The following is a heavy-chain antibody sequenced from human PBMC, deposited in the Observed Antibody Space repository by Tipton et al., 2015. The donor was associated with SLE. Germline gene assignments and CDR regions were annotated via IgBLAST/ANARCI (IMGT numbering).Heavy chain of an antibody. J-gene: IGHJ3*02. CDR1: GLSVRSNY. D-gene: IGHD3-3*01. Sequence: SLRLSCAASGLSVRSNYMSWVRQAPGKGLEWVSGFQSGGRTHYADSVKGRFTISRDNSKNTLYLQMSSLKVEDTAVYFCARDSDYDFWRGHLDAFDMWGQGTMVTVSS. CDR3: ARDSDYDFWRGHLDAFDM. V-gene: IGHV3-53*01. CDR2: FQSGGRT.